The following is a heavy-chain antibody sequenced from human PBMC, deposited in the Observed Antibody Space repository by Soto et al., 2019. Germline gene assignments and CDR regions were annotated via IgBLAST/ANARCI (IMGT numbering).Heavy chain of an antibody. CDR1: GGTFRSYT. J-gene: IGHJ5*02. CDR3: ARALGYCSSTSCYTAVYWFDP. V-gene: IGHV1-69*02. CDR2: IIPILGIA. Sequence: QVQLVQSGAEVKKPGSSVTVSCKASGGTFRSYTISWVRQAPGQGLEWMGRIIPILGIANYAQKFQGRVTITADKSTSTAYMELSSRRSEDTAVYYCARALGYCSSTSCYTAVYWFDPWGQGTLVTVSS. D-gene: IGHD2-2*01.